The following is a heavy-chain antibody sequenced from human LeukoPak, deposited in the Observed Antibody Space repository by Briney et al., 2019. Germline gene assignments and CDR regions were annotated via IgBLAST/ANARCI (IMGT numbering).Heavy chain of an antibody. Sequence: ASVKVSGKASGYTFTSYGISWVRQAPGQGLEWMGWISAYNGNTNYAQKVQGRVTMTTDTSTSTAYMELRSLRSDDTAVYYCARERVRGVIYYGMDVWGQGTTVTVSS. V-gene: IGHV1-18*01. J-gene: IGHJ6*02. CDR2: ISAYNGNT. CDR1: GYTFTSYG. CDR3: ARERVRGVIYYGMDV. D-gene: IGHD3-10*01.